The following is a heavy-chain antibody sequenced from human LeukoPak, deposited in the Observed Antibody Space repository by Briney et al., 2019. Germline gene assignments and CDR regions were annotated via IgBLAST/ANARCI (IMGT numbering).Heavy chain of an antibody. D-gene: IGHD3-10*01. Sequence: GSLRLSCAVSGITLSNYGMSWVRQAPGKGLQWVAGISDRGGSTNYADSVKGRFTISRDNSKNTLYLQMNSLRAEDTAVYFCAKRGVVIRAVIIVGFHKEAYYFDYWGQGALVTVSS. V-gene: IGHV3-23*01. J-gene: IGHJ4*02. CDR2: ISDRGGST. CDR1: GITLSNYG. CDR3: AKRGVVIRAVIIVGFHKEAYYFDY.